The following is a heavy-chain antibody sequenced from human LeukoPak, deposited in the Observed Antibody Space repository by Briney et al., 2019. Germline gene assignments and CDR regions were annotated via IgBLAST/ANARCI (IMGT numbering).Heavy chain of an antibody. Sequence: ASVKVSYKASGYTFTSYGISWVRQAPGQGLEWMGWISAYNGNTNYAQKLQGRVTMTTDTSTSTAYMELRSLRSDDTAVYYCARDEGYDILTGYYSFDYWGQGTLVTVSS. J-gene: IGHJ4*02. CDR1: GYTFTSYG. V-gene: IGHV1-18*04. CDR3: ARDEGYDILTGYYSFDY. D-gene: IGHD3-9*01. CDR2: ISAYNGNT.